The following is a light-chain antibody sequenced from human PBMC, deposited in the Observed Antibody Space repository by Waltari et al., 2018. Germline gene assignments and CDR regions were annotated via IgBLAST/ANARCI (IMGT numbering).Light chain of an antibody. CDR2: WAS. CDR1: RSVFYTDNNKTY. CDR3: HQHYTTPWT. V-gene: IGKV4-1*01. Sequence: DIAMTQSPDSLAASLGERATINCKSSRSVFYTDNNKTYLTWYQQKPGQPPQLLISWASTRESGVPDRFIGSGSGTDFTLTISSLQAEDVAVYYCHQHYTTPWTFGQGTLVEL. J-gene: IGKJ1*01.